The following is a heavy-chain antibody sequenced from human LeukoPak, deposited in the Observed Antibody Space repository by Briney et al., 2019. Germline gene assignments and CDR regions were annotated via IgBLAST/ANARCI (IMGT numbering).Heavy chain of an antibody. CDR1: GFTFSSYG. D-gene: IGHD3-3*01. CDR3: AREGFWAFDI. Sequence: PGGSLRLSCAASGFTFSSYGMRWVRQAPGKGLEWVANIKQDGSEKYYVDSVKGRFTISRDNVKNSLYLQMNSLRAGDTAVYYCAREGFWAFDIWGQGTMVTVSS. J-gene: IGHJ3*02. CDR2: IKQDGSEK. V-gene: IGHV3-7*01.